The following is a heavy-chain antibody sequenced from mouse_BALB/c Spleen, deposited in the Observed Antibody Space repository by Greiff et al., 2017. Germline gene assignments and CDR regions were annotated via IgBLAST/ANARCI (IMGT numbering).Heavy chain of an antibody. CDR2: IYWDDDK. Sequence: QVTLKVSGPGILQPSQTLSLTCSFSGFSLSTSGMGVSWIRQPSGKGLEWLAHIYWDDDKRYNPSLKSRLTISKDTSRNQVFLKITSVDTADTATYYCARRGTTVVDYFDYWGQGTTLTVSS. D-gene: IGHD1-1*01. V-gene: IGHV8-12*01. CDR1: GFSLSTSGMG. J-gene: IGHJ2*01. CDR3: ARRGTTVVDYFDY.